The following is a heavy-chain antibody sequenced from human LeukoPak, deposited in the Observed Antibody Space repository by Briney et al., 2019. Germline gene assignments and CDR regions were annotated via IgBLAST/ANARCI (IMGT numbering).Heavy chain of an antibody. CDR3: ARGEGIAAAGRVSRPYYYYGMDV. V-gene: IGHV4-34*01. Sequence: SETLSLTCAVYGGSFSGYYWSWIRQPPGKGLEWIGEINHSGSTNYNPSLKSRVTISVDTSKNQFSLKLSSVTAADTAVYYCARGEGIAAAGRVSRPYYYYGMDVWGQGTTVTVSS. CDR2: INHSGST. D-gene: IGHD6-13*01. J-gene: IGHJ6*02. CDR1: GGSFSGYY.